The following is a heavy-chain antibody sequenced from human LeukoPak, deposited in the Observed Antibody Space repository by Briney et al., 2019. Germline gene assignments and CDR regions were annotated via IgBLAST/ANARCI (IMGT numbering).Heavy chain of an antibody. V-gene: IGHV3-48*03. CDR3: VRAYHPGGWFDP. Sequence: GGSLRLSCAASGFTFSTYEMNGVRQAPGKGLEGVSYISSSDGTIHYSDSVRGRFTISRDNAKDSLYLQMNSLTAEDTAIYYCVRAYHPGGWFDPWGQGTLVTVSS. CDR1: GFTFSTYE. D-gene: IGHD2-21*01. CDR2: ISSSDGTI. J-gene: IGHJ5*02.